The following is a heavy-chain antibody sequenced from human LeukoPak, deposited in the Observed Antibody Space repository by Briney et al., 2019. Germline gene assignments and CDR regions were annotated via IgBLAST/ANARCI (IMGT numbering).Heavy chain of an antibody. D-gene: IGHD3-3*01. CDR1: GGSISSYY. CDR3: ARGPFYDFWSGYYATPPPFDY. CDR2: IYYSGST. V-gene: IGHV4-59*08. J-gene: IGHJ4*02. Sequence: SETLSLTCTVSGGSISSYYWSWIRQPPGKGLEWIGYIYYSGSTNYNPSLKSRVTISVDTSKNQFSLKLSSVTAADTAVYYCARGPFYDFWSGYYATPPPFDYWGQGTLVTVSS.